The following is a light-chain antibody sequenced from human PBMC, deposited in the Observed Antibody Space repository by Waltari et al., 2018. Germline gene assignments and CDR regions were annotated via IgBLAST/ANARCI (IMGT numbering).Light chain of an antibody. Sequence: SSELTQDPAVSVALGPSVRITCQGDSLRSYYASWYQQKPGQAPVLVIYGKNNRPSGIPDRFSGSRSGNTASLTITGAQAEDEADYYCNSRDSSGNHVVFGGGTKLTVL. CDR1: SLRSYY. CDR3: NSRDSSGNHVV. CDR2: GKN. V-gene: IGLV3-19*01. J-gene: IGLJ2*01.